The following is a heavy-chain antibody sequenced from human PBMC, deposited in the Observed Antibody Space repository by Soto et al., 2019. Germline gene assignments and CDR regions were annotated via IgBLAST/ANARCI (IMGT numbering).Heavy chain of an antibody. CDR3: ARDFRRWFGELGFYYHGMDV. D-gene: IGHD3-10*01. Sequence: ASVKVSCKASGYTFTGYYMHWVRQAPGQGLEWMGWINPNSGGTNYAQKFQGWVTMTRDTSISTAYMELSRLRSDDTAVYYCARDFRRWFGELGFYYHGMDVWGQGTTVTVSS. CDR2: INPNSGGT. V-gene: IGHV1-2*04. J-gene: IGHJ6*02. CDR1: GYTFTGYY.